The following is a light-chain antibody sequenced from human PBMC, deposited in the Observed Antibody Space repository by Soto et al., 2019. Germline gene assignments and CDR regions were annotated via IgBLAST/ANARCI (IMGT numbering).Light chain of an antibody. V-gene: IGKV1D-12*01. CDR1: QGISSW. CDR2: AAS. Sequence: DIQMTQSPSSVSASVGDRVTITWRASQGISSWLGWYQQKPGKAPKLLIYAASSLQSGVPSRFSGSGSGTDFTLTISSLQNEDFANYYCQHANSCPFTFGGGTKVEIK. J-gene: IGKJ4*01. CDR3: QHANSCPFT.